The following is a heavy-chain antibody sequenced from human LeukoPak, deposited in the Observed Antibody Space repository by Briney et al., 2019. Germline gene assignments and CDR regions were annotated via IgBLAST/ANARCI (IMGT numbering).Heavy chain of an antibody. CDR2: IYYSGST. CDR3: ARERAGYFDY. CDR1: GGXISSYY. Sequence: SETLSLTCTVSGGXISSYYCSWIRQPPGKGREWIGYIYYSGSTNYNPSLKSRVTISVDTSKNQFSMKLSSVTAADTAVYYCARERAGYFDYWGQGTLVTVSS. V-gene: IGHV4-59*01. J-gene: IGHJ4*02.